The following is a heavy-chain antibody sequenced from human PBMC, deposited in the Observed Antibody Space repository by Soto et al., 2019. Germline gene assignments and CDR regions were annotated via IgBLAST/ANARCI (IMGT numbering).Heavy chain of an antibody. D-gene: IGHD3-10*01. J-gene: IGHJ4*02. Sequence: KASETLSLTCTVCGGSISNYSWNWIRQPPGQGLEWLGGISYSGGTNDNPSLRSRVTISVDTSNNQVALRLSSVTAADTAVYFCAGSMSRGIIFDYWGQGSQVTVSS. V-gene: IGHV4-59*01. CDR3: AGSMSRGIIFDY. CDR2: ISYSGGT. CDR1: GGSISNYS.